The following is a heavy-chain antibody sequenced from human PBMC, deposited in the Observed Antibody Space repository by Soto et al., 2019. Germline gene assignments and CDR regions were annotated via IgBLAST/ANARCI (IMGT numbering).Heavy chain of an antibody. J-gene: IGHJ4*02. D-gene: IGHD5-12*01. CDR3: AKGYNSGYDYYFDY. CDR2: ISGSGRST. CDR1: GFTFSSYA. V-gene: IGHV3-23*01. Sequence: GGSLRLSCAASGFTFSSYAMSWVRQAPGKGLEWVSAISGSGRSTYYADSVKGRFTISRDNSKNTLYLQMNSLRAEDTAVYYCAKGYNSGYDYYFDYWGQGTLVTVSS.